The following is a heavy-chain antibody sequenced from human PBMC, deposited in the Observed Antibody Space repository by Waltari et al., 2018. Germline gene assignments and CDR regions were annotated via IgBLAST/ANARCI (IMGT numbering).Heavy chain of an antibody. V-gene: IGHV3-33*06. CDR2: VWSDGNEK. CDR1: GFPMGSYF. Sequence: QLQLVESGGGVVQPGKSLSLSCAASGFPMGSYFMHWVRQAPGKGLEWVAVVWSDGNEKYCGDSVKGRFTISRDNSKNIVYLQMNSLRAEDTAVYFCAKEQEAFDIWGQGTVVTVS. CDR3: AKEQEAFDI. J-gene: IGHJ3*02.